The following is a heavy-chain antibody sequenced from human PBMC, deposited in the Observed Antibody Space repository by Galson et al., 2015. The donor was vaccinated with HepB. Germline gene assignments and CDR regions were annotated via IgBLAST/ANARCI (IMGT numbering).Heavy chain of an antibody. J-gene: IGHJ6*02. CDR2: ISYDGSNK. Sequence: SLRLSCAASGFTFSSYAMRWVRQAPGKGLEWVAVISYDGSNKYYADSVKGRFTISRDNSKNTLYLQMNSLRAEDTAVYYCARDDYGDYRGMDVWGQGTSVTVSS. CDR1: GFTFSSYA. V-gene: IGHV3-30-3*01. D-gene: IGHD4-17*01. CDR3: ARDDYGDYRGMDV.